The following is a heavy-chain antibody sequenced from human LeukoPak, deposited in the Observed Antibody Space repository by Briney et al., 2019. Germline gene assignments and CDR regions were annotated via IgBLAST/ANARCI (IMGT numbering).Heavy chain of an antibody. J-gene: IGHJ4*02. CDR3: AADFWSGTAPYYFDY. Sequence: GASVKVSCKASGYTFTGYYMHWVRQAPGQGLEWMGRIIPILGIANYAQKFQGRVTITADKSTSTAYMELSSLRSEDTAVYYCAADFWSGTAPYYFDYWGQGTLVTVSS. V-gene: IGHV1-69*02. D-gene: IGHD3-3*01. CDR2: IIPILGIA. CDR1: GYTFTGYY.